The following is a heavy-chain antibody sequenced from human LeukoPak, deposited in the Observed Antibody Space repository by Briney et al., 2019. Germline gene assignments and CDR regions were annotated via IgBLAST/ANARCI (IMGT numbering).Heavy chain of an antibody. Sequence: SETLSLTCTVSGGSVSSGSYYWSWIRQPPGKGLEWIGYIYYSGSTNYNPSLKSRVTISVDTSKNQFSLQLTSVTAADTAVYYCVRHDGRGGATMGSLDSWGQGSLVTVSS. CDR3: VRHDGRGGATMGSLDS. CDR1: GGSVSSGSYY. J-gene: IGHJ4*02. D-gene: IGHD5-12*01. CDR2: IYYSGST. V-gene: IGHV4-61*01.